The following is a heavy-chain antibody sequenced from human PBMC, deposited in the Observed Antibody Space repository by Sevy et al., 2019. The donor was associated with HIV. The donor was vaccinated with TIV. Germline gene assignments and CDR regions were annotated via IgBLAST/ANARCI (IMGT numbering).Heavy chain of an antibody. CDR2: IRGSGGST. CDR3: AKDPSYYDSSGYADY. Sequence: EGSLRLSCAASGFTFSSYAMSWVRQAPGKELEWVSAIRGSGGSTYYADSVKGRFTISRDNSKNTLYLQMNSLRAEDTAVYYCAKDPSYYDSSGYADYWGQGTLVTVSS. D-gene: IGHD3-22*01. CDR1: GFTFSSYA. J-gene: IGHJ4*02. V-gene: IGHV3-23*01.